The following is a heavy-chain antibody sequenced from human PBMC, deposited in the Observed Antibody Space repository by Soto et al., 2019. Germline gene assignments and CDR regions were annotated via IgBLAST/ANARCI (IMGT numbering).Heavy chain of an antibody. D-gene: IGHD6-19*01. CDR2: IYPGDSDT. V-gene: IGHV5-51*01. J-gene: IGHJ4*02. CDR1: GYDFTNYW. CDR3: VKGIAVAGTDPSFDY. Sequence: GESLKISCHVSGYDFTNYWIGWVRQMPGKGLEWMGLIYPGDSDTRYSPSFQGQVTFSVDKSISTAYLQWSRLKASDSAMYYCVKGIAVAGTDPSFDYWGQGTLVTVSS.